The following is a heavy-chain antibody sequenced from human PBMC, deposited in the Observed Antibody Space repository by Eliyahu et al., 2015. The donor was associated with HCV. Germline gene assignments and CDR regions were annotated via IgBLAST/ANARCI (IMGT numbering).Heavy chain of an antibody. J-gene: IGHJ4*02. CDR1: GVSFSGYY. D-gene: IGHD6-6*01. Sequence: QVQLQQWGAGLLKPSETLSLTCAVYGVSFSGYYWSWIRQPPGKGLEWIGEINHSGSTNYNPSLKSRVTVSIDTSKNQFSLKLSSVTAADTAVYYCARLPAVEQLAAGFDYWGQGTLVTVSS. V-gene: IGHV4-34*01. CDR2: INHSGST. CDR3: ARLPAVEQLAAGFDY.